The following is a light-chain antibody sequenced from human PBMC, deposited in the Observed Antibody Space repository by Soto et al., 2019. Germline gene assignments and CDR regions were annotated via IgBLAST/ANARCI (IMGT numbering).Light chain of an antibody. CDR3: QKYYSAPET. J-gene: IGKJ1*01. CDR2: DAY. CDR1: QGIGNY. V-gene: IGKV1-27*01. Sequence: DIQMTQSPSSLSASVGDRVTITCRASQGIGNYLAWYQQKPGKVPKNLISDAYTLQSGVPYRFSGSGSWTDFTLTISSLQPEDVATYYCQKYYSAPETSGQGTKVEIK.